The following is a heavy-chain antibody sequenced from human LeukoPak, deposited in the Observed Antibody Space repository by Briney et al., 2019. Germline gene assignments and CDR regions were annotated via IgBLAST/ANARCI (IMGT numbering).Heavy chain of an antibody. CDR2: IYYSGST. V-gene: IGHV4-59*08. D-gene: IGHD6-13*01. CDR3: ARSSGYSSSGGLNWFDT. CDR1: GGSISSYY. J-gene: IGHJ5*02. Sequence: SETLSLTCTVSGGSISSYYWSWIRQPPGKGLEWIGYIYYSGSTNYNPSLKSRVTISVDTSKNQFSLKLSSVTAADTAVYYCARSSGYSSSGGLNWFDTWGQGTLVTVSS.